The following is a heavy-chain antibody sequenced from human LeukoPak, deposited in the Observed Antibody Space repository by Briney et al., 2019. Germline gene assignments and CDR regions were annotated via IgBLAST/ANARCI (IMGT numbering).Heavy chain of an antibody. V-gene: IGHV4-59*01. CDR3: ARHYGP. D-gene: IGHD3-16*01. J-gene: IGHJ5*02. CDR1: GGSISGYY. CDR2: IYYSGST. Sequence: PSETLSLTCTVSGGSISGYYWNWIRQPPGKGLEWIGYIYYSGSTTYNPSLKSRVTISVDTSKNQFSLKLSSVTAADTAVYYCARHYGPWGQGTLVTVSS.